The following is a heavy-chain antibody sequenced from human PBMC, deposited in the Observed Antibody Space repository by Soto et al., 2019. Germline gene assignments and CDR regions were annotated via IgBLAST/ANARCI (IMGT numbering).Heavy chain of an antibody. Sequence: GGSLRLSCAASGFTFSSYAMSWVRQAPGKGLEWVSAISGSGGSTYYADSVKGRFTISRDNSKNTLYLQMNSLRAEDTAVYYCAKAYGGHIVLMVYEDYWGQGTLVTVSS. D-gene: IGHD2-8*01. CDR3: AKAYGGHIVLMVYEDY. CDR2: ISGSGGST. CDR1: GFTFSSYA. V-gene: IGHV3-23*01. J-gene: IGHJ4*02.